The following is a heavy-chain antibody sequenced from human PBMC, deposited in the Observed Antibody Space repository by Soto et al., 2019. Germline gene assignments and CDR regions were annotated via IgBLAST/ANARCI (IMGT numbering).Heavy chain of an antibody. Sequence: SQKIVRKCSRCNFTSYWSVLVSPLPGKGLEWMGIIYPGDSDTRYSPSFQGQVTISADKSISTAYLQWSSLKASDTAMYYCERHSPLLPGRAFDIWGQGTMVTVSS. J-gene: IGHJ3*02. D-gene: IGHD2-15*01. CDR3: ERHSPLLPGRAFDI. V-gene: IGHV5-51*01. CDR2: IYPGDSDT. CDR1: RCNFTSYW.